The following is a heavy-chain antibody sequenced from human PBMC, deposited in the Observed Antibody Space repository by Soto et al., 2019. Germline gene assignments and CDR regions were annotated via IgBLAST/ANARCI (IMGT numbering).Heavy chain of an antibody. V-gene: IGHV1-18*01. CDR3: ARALYRSGTYYAFDN. CDR1: GYTPTNYD. D-gene: IGHD1-26*01. Sequence: QVPLVQSGAEVKKPGASVTVSCKTSGYTPTNYDIGWVRQAPGQGLEWMGWISAYKGNRNSAQKLQGRLTMTTDTATKTAYMELRSLRSDDTAVYYCARALYRSGTYYAFDNWGQGTLVTVSS. CDR2: ISAYKGNR. J-gene: IGHJ4*02.